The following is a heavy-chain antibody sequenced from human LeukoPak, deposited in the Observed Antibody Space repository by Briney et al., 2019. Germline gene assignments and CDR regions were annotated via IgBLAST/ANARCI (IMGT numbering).Heavy chain of an antibody. CDR3: ARDKPVTMVRGVILTNYHYYMDV. J-gene: IGHJ6*03. CDR1: RSTFGSSW. D-gene: IGHD3-10*01. CDR2: IKQDGSEK. Sequence: GGSLRLSCAASRSTFGSSWMSWVRQAPGKGLEWVANIKQDGSEKYYVDSVKGRFTISRDNAKNSLYLQMNSLRAEDTAVYYCARDKPVTMVRGVILTNYHYYMDVWGKGTTVTISS. V-gene: IGHV3-7*01.